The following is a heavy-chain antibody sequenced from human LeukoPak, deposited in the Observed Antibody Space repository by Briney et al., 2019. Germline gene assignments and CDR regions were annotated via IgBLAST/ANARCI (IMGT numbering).Heavy chain of an antibody. J-gene: IGHJ4*02. CDR1: GFTFSSYG. CDR3: ASDYYDSSGIDY. Sequence: GGSLRLSCAASGFTFSSYGMHWVRQAPGKGLEWVAFIRYDGSNKYYADSVKGRFTISRDNAKNSLYLQMNSLRAEDTAVYYCASDYYDSSGIDYWGQGTLVTVSS. D-gene: IGHD3-22*01. CDR2: IRYDGSNK. V-gene: IGHV3-30*02.